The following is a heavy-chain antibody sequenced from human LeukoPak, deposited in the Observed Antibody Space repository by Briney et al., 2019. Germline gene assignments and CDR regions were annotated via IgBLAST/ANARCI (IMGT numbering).Heavy chain of an antibody. D-gene: IGHD2-15*01. CDR1: GFTFSSYW. CDR3: ARDRGRSGGSCYPN. V-gene: IGHV3-7*01. J-gene: IGHJ4*02. CDR2: IKQDGSEK. Sequence: GGSLRLSCAASGFTFSSYWMSWVRQAPGKGLEWVANIKQDGSEKYYVDSVKGRFTISRDNAKNSLYLQMNSLRAEDTAVYYCARDRGRSGGSCYPNWGQETLVTVSS.